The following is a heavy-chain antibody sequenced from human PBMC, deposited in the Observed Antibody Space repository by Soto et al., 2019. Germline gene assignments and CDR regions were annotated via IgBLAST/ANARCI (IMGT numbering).Heavy chain of an antibody. CDR2: IYYSGST. D-gene: IGHD6-19*01. V-gene: IGHV4-31*03. Sequence: SETLSLTCIVSGGSIRSGGYYLSWIRQHPGKGLEWIGYIYYSGSTHYNPSLKSRVTISVDTSKNHFSLKLSSVTAADTAVYYCARDSSDYVDYWGQGTLVTVSS. J-gene: IGHJ4*02. CDR1: GGSIRSGGYY. CDR3: ARDSSDYVDY.